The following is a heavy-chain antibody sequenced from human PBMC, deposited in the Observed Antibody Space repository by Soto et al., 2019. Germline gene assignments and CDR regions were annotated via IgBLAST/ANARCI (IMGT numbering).Heavy chain of an antibody. Sequence: QLVESGGRGVQPGRSLRLSCEASEFTFSSYAMHWVRQAPGRGLEWVALISFDGANEYYADSVKGRFIISRDNSKSMVFLQMNGLRPDDTSIYYCARPIPRWSYHYGMDVWGQGTTVTVSS. CDR1: EFTFSSYA. D-gene: IGHD2-15*01. CDR3: ARPIPRWSYHYGMDV. J-gene: IGHJ6*02. CDR2: ISFDGANE. V-gene: IGHV3-30-3*01.